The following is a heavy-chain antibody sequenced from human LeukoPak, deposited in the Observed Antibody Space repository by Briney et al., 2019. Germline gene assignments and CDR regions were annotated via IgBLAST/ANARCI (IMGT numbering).Heavy chain of an antibody. CDR3: ASLLGYCSSTSCRGDY. J-gene: IGHJ4*02. CDR2: IYYSGST. V-gene: IGHV4-59*01. Sequence: SETLSLTCTVSGGSISSYYWSWIRQPPGKGLEWIGYIYYSGSTNYNPSLKSRVTISVDTSKNQFSLKLSSVTAADTAVYYCASLLGYCSSTSCRGDYWGQGTLVTVSS. CDR1: GGSISSYY. D-gene: IGHD2-2*01.